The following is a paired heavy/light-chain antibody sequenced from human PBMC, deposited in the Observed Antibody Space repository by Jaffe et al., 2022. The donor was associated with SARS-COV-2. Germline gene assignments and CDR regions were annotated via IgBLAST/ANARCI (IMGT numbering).Heavy chain of an antibody. J-gene: IGHJ4*02. Sequence: QLLLQESGPGLVKPSETLSLTCTVSGDSISSSAYFWGWVRQPPGKGLEWIGSIHYSGSTNYNPSLKSRVTIYVDTSKNQFSLKLTSVTAADTAVYYCVRHRVAQLVRDYWGQGTLVTVSS. CDR1: GDSISSSAYF. CDR3: VRHRVAQLVRDY. V-gene: IGHV4-39*01. CDR2: IHYSGST. D-gene: IGHD6-6*01.
Light chain of an antibody. CDR2: AAS. CDR1: QSISSY. V-gene: IGKV1-39*01. CDR3: QQSYSTPLT. J-gene: IGKJ4*01. Sequence: DIQMTQFPPSLSASVGDRVIITCRASQSISSYLNWYQQKPGKAPKLLIYAASSLQSGVPSRFSGSGSGTDFTLTISSLQPEDFATYYCQQSYSTPLTFGGGTKVEI.